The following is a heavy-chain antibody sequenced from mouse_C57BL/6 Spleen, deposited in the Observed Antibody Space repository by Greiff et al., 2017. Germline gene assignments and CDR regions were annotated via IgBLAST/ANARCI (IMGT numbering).Heavy chain of an antibody. D-gene: IGHD2-4*01. CDR3: ASGDYDAGFAY. CDR2: IWGVGST. J-gene: IGHJ3*01. V-gene: IGHV2-6*01. CDR1: GFSLTSYG. Sequence: VKVVESGPGLVAPSQSLSITCTVSGFSLTSYGVDWVRQSPGKGLEWLGVIWGVGSTNYNSALKSRLSISKDNSKSQVFLKMNSLQTDDTAMYYCASGDYDAGFAYWGQGTLVTVSA.